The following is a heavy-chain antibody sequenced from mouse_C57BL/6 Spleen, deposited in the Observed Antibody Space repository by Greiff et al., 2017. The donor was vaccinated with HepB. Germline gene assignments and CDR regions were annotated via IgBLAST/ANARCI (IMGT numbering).Heavy chain of an antibody. J-gene: IGHJ2*01. CDR2: IYPGSGST. CDR1: GYTFTSYW. Sequence: VQLQQPGAELVQPGASVKMSCKASGYTFTSYWITWVKQRPGQGLEWIGDIYPGSGSTNYNEKFKSKATLTVDTSSSTADMQLSSLTSEDPAVVYCAERANGDLYFDYWGQGTTLTVSA. V-gene: IGHV1-55*01. CDR3: AERANGDLYFDY. D-gene: IGHD4-1*01.